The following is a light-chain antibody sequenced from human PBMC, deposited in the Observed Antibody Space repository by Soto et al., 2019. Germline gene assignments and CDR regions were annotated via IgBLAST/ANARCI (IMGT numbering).Light chain of an antibody. J-gene: IGKJ3*01. CDR1: QSVYINS. CDR2: GAA. Sequence: EIVLTQSPGTLSLSPGERATLSCRASQSVYINSLAWYQQKPGQPPRLLIYGAATRASDVTDRFRGSGSGADFALTSTRLEPEDFAVYYCQQYGASPLTFGPGTRVD. V-gene: IGKV3-20*01. CDR3: QQYGASPLT.